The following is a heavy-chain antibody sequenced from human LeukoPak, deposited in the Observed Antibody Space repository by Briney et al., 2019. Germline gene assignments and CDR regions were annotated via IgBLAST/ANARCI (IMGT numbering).Heavy chain of an antibody. CDR1: GGCLSGYY. CDR2: INHSGST. CDR3: ARDGGLRAFDY. D-gene: IGHD5-12*01. Sequence: PSETLSLTCAVYGGCLSGYYWSWIRQPPGKGLEWIGEINHSGSTNYNPSLKSRVTISVDTSKNQFSLKLSSVTAADTAVYYCARDGGLRAFDYWGQGTLVTVSS. V-gene: IGHV4-34*01. J-gene: IGHJ4*02.